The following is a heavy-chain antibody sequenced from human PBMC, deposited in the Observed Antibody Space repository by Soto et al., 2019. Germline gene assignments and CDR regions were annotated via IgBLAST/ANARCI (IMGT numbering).Heavy chain of an antibody. Sequence: SETLSLTCTVSGGSIDVYFWSWIRHPPGKGLEWIGYIHYSGATKLRSSLKSRLDISVDTSENQFSLKLTSVTAADTAVYYCARVLVNARYEASGYDTFDVWGQGTMVTVSS. CDR3: ARVLVNARYEASGYDTFDV. CDR2: IHYSGAT. CDR1: GGSIDVYF. V-gene: IGHV4-59*01. J-gene: IGHJ3*01. D-gene: IGHD3-22*01.